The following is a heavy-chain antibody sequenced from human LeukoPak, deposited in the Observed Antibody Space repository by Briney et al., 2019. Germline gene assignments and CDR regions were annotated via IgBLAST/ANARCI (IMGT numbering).Heavy chain of an antibody. Sequence: ASMEVSCKSSGFTFTDHYIHWVRQGPGQGLEWMGYIGPHSTFTSSPQEFQGRVTMTRDASMSTAYMELTRLTSGDTAVYYCVREGEGPLSKDFDYWGQGTLVTVSS. D-gene: IGHD2/OR15-2a*01. CDR3: VREGEGPLSKDFDY. CDR2: IGPHSTFT. CDR1: GFTFTDHY. J-gene: IGHJ4*02. V-gene: IGHV1-2*02.